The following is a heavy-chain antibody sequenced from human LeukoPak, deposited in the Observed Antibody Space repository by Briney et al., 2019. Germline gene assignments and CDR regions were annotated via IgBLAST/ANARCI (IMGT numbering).Heavy chain of an antibody. CDR3: ARGLRGYCSGGSCYRGAFDI. Sequence: ASVKVSCKASGYTFTGYYMHWVRQAPGQGLEWMGWINPNSGGTNYAQNFQGRVTMTRDTSISTAYMELSRLRSDDTAVYYCARGLRGYCSGGSCYRGAFDIWGQGTMVTVSS. D-gene: IGHD2-15*01. CDR1: GYTFTGYY. CDR2: INPNSGGT. J-gene: IGHJ3*02. V-gene: IGHV1-2*02.